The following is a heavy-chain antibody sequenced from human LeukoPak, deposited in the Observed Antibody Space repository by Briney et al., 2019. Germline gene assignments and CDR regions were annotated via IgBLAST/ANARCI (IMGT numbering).Heavy chain of an antibody. V-gene: IGHV4-59*01. CDR3: AGGIGYATSPADH. J-gene: IGHJ5*02. Sequence: SETLSLTCTVSGDSIKNYYWAWIRQPPGKGLEWIGYIHDTRGTNYNPYLKSRVTMSLDTSKNHFSLSLKSVTAADTAVYFCAGGIGYATSPADHLGQGTLVIVSS. D-gene: IGHD6-13*01. CDR2: IHDTRGT. CDR1: GDSIKNYY.